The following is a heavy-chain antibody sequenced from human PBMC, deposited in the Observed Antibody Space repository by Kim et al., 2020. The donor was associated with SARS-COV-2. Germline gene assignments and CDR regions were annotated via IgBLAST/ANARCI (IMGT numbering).Heavy chain of an antibody. Sequence: GGSLRLSCAVSRFTFNNYWINWVRHAPGKGLVWVSRISSDGSITNYADSVKGRFTMSRDNAENTLYLQMNSLRAEDRAVYYCARGFSRDGFDVWGQGTTVTVSS. CDR1: RFTFNNYW. V-gene: IGHV3-74*01. CDR3: ARGFSRDGFDV. D-gene: IGHD3-10*01. J-gene: IGHJ6*02. CDR2: ISSDGSIT.